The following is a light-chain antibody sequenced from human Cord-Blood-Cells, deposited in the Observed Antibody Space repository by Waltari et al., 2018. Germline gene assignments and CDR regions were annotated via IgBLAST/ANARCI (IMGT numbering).Light chain of an antibody. CDR2: WAS. Sequence: DIVMTQSPDSLAGSLGERDTSNCKSSQRVLYSSNNKNYLAWYQQKPGQPPKRLIYWASTRESGVPDRFSGSVSVTDFTLTISCLQAEDVAVYYCQQYYSTPYTFGQGTKLEI. CDR3: QQYYSTPYT. CDR1: QRVLYSSNNKNY. J-gene: IGKJ2*01. V-gene: IGKV4-1*01.